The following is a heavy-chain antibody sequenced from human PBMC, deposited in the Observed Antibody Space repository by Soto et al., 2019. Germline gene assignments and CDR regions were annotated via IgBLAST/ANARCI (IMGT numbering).Heavy chain of an antibody. CDR1: GFTFSSYA. Sequence: PGGSLRLSCAASGFTFSSYAMSWVRQAPGKGLEWVSAISGSGGSTYYADSVKGRFTISRDNSKNTLYLQMNSLRAEDTAVYYCAKDGGRYGDYGYFDDWGQGTLVTVSS. CDR3: AKDGGRYGDYGYFDD. D-gene: IGHD4-17*01. J-gene: IGHJ4*02. V-gene: IGHV3-23*01. CDR2: ISGSGGST.